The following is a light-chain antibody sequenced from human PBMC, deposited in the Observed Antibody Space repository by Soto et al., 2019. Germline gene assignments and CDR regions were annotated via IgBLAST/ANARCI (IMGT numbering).Light chain of an antibody. CDR3: QPSYDTPRT. CDR1: QGIGTY. V-gene: IGKV1-39*01. CDR2: AAY. J-gene: IGKJ1*01. Sequence: DIQMTQSPSSLSASVGDRVTITCRASQGIGTYLNWYQQRPGKAPKLLIYAAYNLQSGVPSRFSGGGSGTDFTLTINGLQDEDFATYSCQPSYDTPRTFGPGTKVEVK.